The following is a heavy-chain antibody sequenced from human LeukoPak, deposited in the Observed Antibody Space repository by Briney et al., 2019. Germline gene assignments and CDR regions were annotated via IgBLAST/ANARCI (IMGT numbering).Heavy chain of an antibody. CDR1: GYTFTSYD. V-gene: IGHV1-8*01. CDR3: ARVSFGELLFGDAFDI. Sequence: ASVKVSCKASGYTFTSYDINWVRQATGQGLEWMGWMNPNSGNTGYAQKFQGRVTMTRNTSISTAYMELSSLRSEDTAVYYCARVSFGELLFGDAFDIWGQGTMVTVSS. J-gene: IGHJ3*02. D-gene: IGHD3-10*01. CDR2: MNPNSGNT.